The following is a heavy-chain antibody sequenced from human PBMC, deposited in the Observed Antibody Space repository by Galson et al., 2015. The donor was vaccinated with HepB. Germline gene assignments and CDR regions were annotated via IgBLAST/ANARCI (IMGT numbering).Heavy chain of an antibody. V-gene: IGHV3-30*18. J-gene: IGHJ4*02. Sequence: SLRLSCAASGFTFSSYGMHWVRQAPGKGLEWVAVISYDGSNKYYADSVKGRFTISRDNSKNTLYLQMNSLRAEDTAVYYCAKDSGSGWLGYWGQGTLVTVSS. D-gene: IGHD6-19*01. CDR2: ISYDGSNK. CDR3: AKDSGSGWLGY. CDR1: GFTFSSYG.